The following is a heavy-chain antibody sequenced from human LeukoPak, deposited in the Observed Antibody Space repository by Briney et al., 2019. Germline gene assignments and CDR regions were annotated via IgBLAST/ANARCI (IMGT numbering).Heavy chain of an antibody. J-gene: IGHJ5*02. D-gene: IGHD6-19*01. CDR2: ISYDGSNK. CDR1: GFTFSSYA. V-gene: IGHV3-30*04. Sequence: PGRSLRLSCAASGFTFSSYAMHWVRQAPGKGLEWVAVISYDGSNKYYADSVKGRFTISRDNSKNTLYLQMNSLRAEDTAVYYCARVMSGSGWYDNWFDPWGQGTLVTVSS. CDR3: ARVMSGSGWYDNWFDP.